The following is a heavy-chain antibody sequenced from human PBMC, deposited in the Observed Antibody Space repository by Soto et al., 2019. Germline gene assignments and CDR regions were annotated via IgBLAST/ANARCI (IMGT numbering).Heavy chain of an antibody. J-gene: IGHJ4*02. V-gene: IGHV3-23*01. CDR3: AKEVSLGSTVDLGY. Sequence: EVQLLESGVDLVQPGGSLRLSCAASGFTFTIFAMSWVRQSPGKGLEWVSTISGSGGSTYYADAVKGRFTISRDNSMGTLYLQMKSLRVEDTAIYYGAKEVSLGSTVDLGYWGQGTLVSVSS. CDR2: ISGSGGST. CDR1: GFTFTIFA. D-gene: IGHD7-27*01.